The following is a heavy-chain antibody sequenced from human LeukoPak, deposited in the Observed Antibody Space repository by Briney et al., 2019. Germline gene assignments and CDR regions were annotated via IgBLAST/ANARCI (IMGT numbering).Heavy chain of an antibody. Sequence: GSLRLSCTVAGGSISSSFHYWDWIRQAPGKGLEWMGSLLCTGNTWYNPSLKSRITMSVDTSKNQFSLRLSSVNAADTALYYCARRGSGNGGTYAGMDVWGQGTSVTVSS. V-gene: IGHV4-39*01. CDR1: GGSISSSFHY. CDR2: LLCTGNT. D-gene: IGHD2-15*01. CDR3: ARRGSGNGGTYAGMDV. J-gene: IGHJ6*02.